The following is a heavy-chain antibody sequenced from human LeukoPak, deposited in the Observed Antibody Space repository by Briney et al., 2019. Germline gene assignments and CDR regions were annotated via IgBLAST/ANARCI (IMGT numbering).Heavy chain of an antibody. J-gene: IGHJ4*02. CDR2: IYYSGST. CDR1: GGSISSYY. D-gene: IGHD4-17*01. Sequence: SSETLSLTCTVSGGSISSYYWSWIRQPPGKGLEWIGYIYYSGSTNYNPSLKSRVTISVDTSKNQFSLKLSSVTAADTAVYYCARARPTVLDYWGQGTLVTVSS. V-gene: IGHV4-59*12. CDR3: ARARPTVLDY.